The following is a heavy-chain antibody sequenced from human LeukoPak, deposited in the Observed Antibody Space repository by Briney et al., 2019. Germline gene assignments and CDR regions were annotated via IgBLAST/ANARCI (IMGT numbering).Heavy chain of an antibody. Sequence: SETLSLTCTVSGGSISSYYWSWVRQPPGKGLEWIGYIYYSGSTNYNPSLKSRVAISVDTSKNQFSLKLSSVTAADTAVYYCASSVSGSLDYWGQGTLVTVSS. D-gene: IGHD3-22*01. V-gene: IGHV4-59*01. CDR1: GGSISSYY. J-gene: IGHJ4*02. CDR2: IYYSGST. CDR3: ASSVSGSLDY.